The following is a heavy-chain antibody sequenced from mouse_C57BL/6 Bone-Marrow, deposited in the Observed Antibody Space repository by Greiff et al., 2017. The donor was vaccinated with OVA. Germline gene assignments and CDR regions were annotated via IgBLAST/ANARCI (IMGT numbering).Heavy chain of an antibody. CDR3: ARDGYHH. V-gene: IGHV5-12*01. J-gene: IGHJ3*01. CDR1: GFTFSDYY. Sequence: EVKLLESGGGLVQPGGSLKLSCAASGFTFSDYYMYWVRQTPEKRLEWVAYISNGGGSTYYPDTVKGRFTISRDNAKNTLYLQMGRLKSEDTAMYYCARDGYHHWGQGTLVTVSA. CDR2: ISNGGGST. D-gene: IGHD2-3*01.